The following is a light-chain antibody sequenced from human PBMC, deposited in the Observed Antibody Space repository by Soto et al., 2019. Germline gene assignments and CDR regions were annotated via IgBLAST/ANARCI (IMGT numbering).Light chain of an antibody. CDR3: SSYTSSSTLYV. V-gene: IGLV2-14*01. J-gene: IGLJ1*01. Sequence: QSVLTQPASVSGSPGQSITISCTGTSSEIGGYNYVSWYQQHPGKATKLMNYDVSNRPSGVYNRITCYKSGNTASLTISGLQAEDEADYYCSSYTSSSTLYVFGTGT. CDR1: SSEIGGYNY. CDR2: DVS.